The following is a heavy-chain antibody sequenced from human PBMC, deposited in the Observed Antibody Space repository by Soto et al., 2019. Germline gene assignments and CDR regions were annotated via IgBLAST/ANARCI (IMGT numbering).Heavy chain of an antibody. CDR2: ISGSDGST. J-gene: IGHJ5*02. Sequence: EVQLLESGGGLVQPGGSLRLSCAASGFIFSRYAMSWVRQAPGKGLEWVSRISGSDGSTYYADSVKGRLTISRDNSKNTLYLQMNSLRAEDTAIYYCAKDRLGSGYDFGRWGQGTLVTVSS. D-gene: IGHD5-12*01. CDR3: AKDRLGSGYDFGR. V-gene: IGHV3-23*01. CDR1: GFIFSRYA.